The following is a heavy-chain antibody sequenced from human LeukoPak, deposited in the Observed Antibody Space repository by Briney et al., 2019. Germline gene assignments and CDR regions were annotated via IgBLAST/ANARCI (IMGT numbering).Heavy chain of an antibody. CDR1: GGSSSGYY. Sequence: PSETLSLTCAVYGGSSSGYYWSWIRQPPGKGLEWIGYIHYSGSTKYKSSLKSRVTISVDTSKNQFSLKLNSVTAADTAVYYCARGKEVITRLRGLKPGYYFDYWGQGTLVTVSS. V-gene: IGHV4-59*01. J-gene: IGHJ4*02. D-gene: IGHD3-10*01. CDR3: ARGKEVITRLRGLKPGYYFDY. CDR2: IHYSGST.